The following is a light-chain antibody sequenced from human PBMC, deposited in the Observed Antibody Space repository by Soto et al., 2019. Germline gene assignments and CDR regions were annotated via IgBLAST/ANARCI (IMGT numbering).Light chain of an antibody. J-gene: IGKJ3*01. CDR1: QSVSSNY. CDR3: QHYGSSPPEFT. CDR2: GAS. Sequence: EIVLTQSPGTLSLSPGKKATITYRASQSVSSNYLAWYQLRPGQAPSLLIFGASYRAAGIPDRFSGSGSGTDFILTFSRLEPEDFAVYYCQHYGSSPPEFTFGPGTKVDIK. V-gene: IGKV3-20*01.